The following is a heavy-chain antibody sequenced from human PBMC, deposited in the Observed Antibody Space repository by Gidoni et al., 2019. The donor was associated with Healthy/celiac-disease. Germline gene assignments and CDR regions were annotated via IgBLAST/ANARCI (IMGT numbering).Heavy chain of an antibody. CDR2: ISYDGSNK. V-gene: IGHV3-30-3*01. CDR1: GFTFSSYA. Sequence: QVQLVEFGGGVVQPGRSLRLSCAASGFTFSSYAMHWVRQAPGKGLEWVAVISYDGSNKYYADSVKGRFTISRDNSKNTLYLQMNSLRAEDTAVYYCARKLEYYDFWSGDYGMDVWGQGTTVTVSS. J-gene: IGHJ6*02. CDR3: ARKLEYYDFWSGDYGMDV. D-gene: IGHD3-3*01.